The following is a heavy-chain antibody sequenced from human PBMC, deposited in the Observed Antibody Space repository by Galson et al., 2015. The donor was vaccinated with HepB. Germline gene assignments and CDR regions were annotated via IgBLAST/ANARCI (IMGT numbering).Heavy chain of an antibody. CDR2: INPSGGT. D-gene: IGHD4-17*01. V-gene: IGHV1-46*03. CDR1: GNTFTSNY. Sequence: SVKVSCKASGNTFTSNYMHWVRQAPGQGLEWMGIINPSGGTNYAQKFQGRVTMTRDTSTRTVYMELSSRRSEDTAVYYCARGSTVTTNAKSYFDFWGQGTLVTVSS. CDR3: ARGSTVTTNAKSYFDF. J-gene: IGHJ4*02.